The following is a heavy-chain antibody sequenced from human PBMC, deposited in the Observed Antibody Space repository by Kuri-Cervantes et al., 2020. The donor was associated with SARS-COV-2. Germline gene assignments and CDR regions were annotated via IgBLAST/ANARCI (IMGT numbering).Heavy chain of an antibody. CDR1: GYSISSGGYS. J-gene: IGHJ1*01. Sequence: SCAVSGYSISSGGYSWSWIRQPPGKGLEWIGSIYQAGSTFYNPSLKSRVSISLDRSKNQYSLNLSSVTAADTAVYYCVAAILGVDTGYSQHWGQGTLVTVSS. CDR3: VAAILGVDTGYSQH. CDR2: IYQAGST. D-gene: IGHD3-3*01. V-gene: IGHV4-30-2*01.